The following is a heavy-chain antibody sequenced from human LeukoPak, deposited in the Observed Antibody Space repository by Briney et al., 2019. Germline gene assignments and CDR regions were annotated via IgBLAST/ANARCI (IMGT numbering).Heavy chain of an antibody. Sequence: SETLSLTCTVSGGSISSYYWSWIRQPPGKGLEWIGYIYYSGSTNYNPSLKGRVTISVDTSKNQFSLKLSSVTAADTAVYYCARRGSSSWTSFDYWGQGTLVTVSS. D-gene: IGHD6-13*01. CDR2: IYYSGST. CDR1: GGSISSYY. J-gene: IGHJ4*02. CDR3: ARRGSSSWTSFDY. V-gene: IGHV4-59*08.